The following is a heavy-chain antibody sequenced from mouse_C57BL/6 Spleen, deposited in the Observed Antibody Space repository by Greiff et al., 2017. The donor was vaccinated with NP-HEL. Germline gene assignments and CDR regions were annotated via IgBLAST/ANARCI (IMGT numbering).Heavy chain of an antibody. V-gene: IGHV3-6*01. Sequence: DVHLVESGPGLVKPSQSLSLTCSVTGYSITSGYYWNWIRQFPGNKLEWMGYISYDGSNNYNPSLKNRISITRDTSKNQFFLKLNSVTTEDTATYYCARADYGAMDYWGQGTSVTVSS. CDR3: ARADYGAMDY. J-gene: IGHJ4*01. D-gene: IGHD3-3*01. CDR1: GYSITSGYY. CDR2: ISYDGSN.